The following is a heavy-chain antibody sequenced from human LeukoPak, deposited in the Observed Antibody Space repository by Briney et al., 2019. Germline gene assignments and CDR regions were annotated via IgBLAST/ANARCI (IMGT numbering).Heavy chain of an antibody. V-gene: IGHV4-30-4*01. J-gene: IGHJ5*02. CDR2: IYYSGST. Sequence: SQTLSLTCTVSGGSISSGDYYWSWIRQPPGTGLEWIGYIYYSGSTYYNPSLKSRVTISVDTSKNQFSLKLSSVTAADTAVYYCARATVRGLFDPWGQGTLVTVSS. CDR1: GGSISSGDYY. CDR3: ARATVRGLFDP. D-gene: IGHD4-17*01.